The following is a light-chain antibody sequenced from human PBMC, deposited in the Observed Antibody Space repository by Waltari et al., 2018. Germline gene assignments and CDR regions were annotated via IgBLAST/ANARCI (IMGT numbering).Light chain of an antibody. J-gene: IGKJ1*01. CDR1: QAVSRF. V-gene: IGKV3-20*01. CDR3: QKYGSLPAT. Sequence: EIVLTQSPGTLSLSRGERATLSCRASQAVSRFLAWYQQKPGQAPRLLIYDTSTRATGIPDRFSGSGSGTDFSLTISRLEPEDFAVYYCQKYGSLPATFGQGTKVEIK. CDR2: DTS.